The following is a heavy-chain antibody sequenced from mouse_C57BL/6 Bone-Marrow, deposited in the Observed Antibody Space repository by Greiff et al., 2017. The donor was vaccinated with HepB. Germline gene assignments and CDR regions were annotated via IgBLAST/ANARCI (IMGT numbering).Heavy chain of an antibody. CDR1: GYAFSSSW. Sequence: QVQLQQSGPELVKPGASVKISCKASGYAFSSSWMNWVKQRPGKGLEWIGRIYPGDGDTNYNVKFKGKATLTADKSSSTAYMQLSSLTSEDSAVYFCARGDYGSSSAWFAYWGQGTLVTVSA. CDR2: IYPGDGDT. V-gene: IGHV1-82*01. D-gene: IGHD1-1*01. CDR3: ARGDYGSSSAWFAY. J-gene: IGHJ3*01.